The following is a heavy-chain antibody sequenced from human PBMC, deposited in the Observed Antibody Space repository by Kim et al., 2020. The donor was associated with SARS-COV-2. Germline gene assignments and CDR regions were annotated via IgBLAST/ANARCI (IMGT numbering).Heavy chain of an antibody. CDR3: ARTNIVGATTSRTTYYYGMDV. D-gene: IGHD1-26*01. Sequence: GESLKISCKGSGYSFTSYWISWVRQMPGKGLEWMGRIDPSDSYTNYSPSFQGHVTISADKSISTAYLQWSSLKASDTAMYYCARTNIVGATTSRTTYYYGMDVWGQGTTVTVSS. J-gene: IGHJ6*02. CDR1: GYSFTSYW. V-gene: IGHV5-10-1*01. CDR2: IDPSDSYT.